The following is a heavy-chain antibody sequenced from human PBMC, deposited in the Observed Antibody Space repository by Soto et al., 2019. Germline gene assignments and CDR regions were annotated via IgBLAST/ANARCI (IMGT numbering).Heavy chain of an antibody. V-gene: IGHV1-18*01. Sequence: ASVKVSCKASGYTFTSYGISWVRQAPGQGLEWMGWISAYNGNTNYAQKLQGRVTMTTDTSTSTAYMELRSLRSEDTAVYYCARGMGSGTKYYYSYYGMDVWGQGTTVTVSS. CDR3: ARGMGSGTKYYYSYYGMDV. CDR1: GYTFTSYG. J-gene: IGHJ6*02. CDR2: ISAYNGNT. D-gene: IGHD3-10*01.